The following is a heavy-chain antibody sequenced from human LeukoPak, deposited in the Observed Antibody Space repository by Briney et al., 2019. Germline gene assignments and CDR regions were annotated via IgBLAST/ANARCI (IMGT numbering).Heavy chain of an antibody. CDR1: GFTFSSYG. CDR3: ARDSGRTSLYYYYYMDV. J-gene: IGHJ6*03. CDR2: ISYDGSNK. D-gene: IGHD1-7*01. V-gene: IGHV3-30*03. Sequence: GGSLRLSCAASGFTFSSYGMHWVRQAPGKGLEWVAVISYDGSNKYYADSVKGRFTISRDNAKNSLYLQMNSLRAEDTAVYYCARDSGRTSLYYYYYMDVWGKGTTVTISS.